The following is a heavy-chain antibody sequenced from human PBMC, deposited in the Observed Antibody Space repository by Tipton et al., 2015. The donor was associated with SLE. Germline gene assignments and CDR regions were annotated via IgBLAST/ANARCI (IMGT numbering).Heavy chain of an antibody. Sequence: QSGAEVKKPGESLKISCKGSGYSFISYWIGWVRQMPGKGLEWMGIIYPGGSDTRYSPSFQGQVTISADKSISTAYLQWSSLKASDTAMYYCARSVWWLPPDYYYYMDVWGKGTTVTVSS. CDR2: IYPGGSDT. CDR1: GYSFISYW. J-gene: IGHJ6*03. V-gene: IGHV5-51*03. CDR3: ARSVWWLPPDYYYYMDV. D-gene: IGHD5-12*01.